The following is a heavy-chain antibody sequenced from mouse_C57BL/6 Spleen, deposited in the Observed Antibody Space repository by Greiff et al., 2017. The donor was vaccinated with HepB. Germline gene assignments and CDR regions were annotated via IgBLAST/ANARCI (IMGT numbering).Heavy chain of an antibody. J-gene: IGHJ2*01. CDR3: VRGFSFDY. CDR1: GYTFTSYW. Sequence: QVQLKQPGAELVRPGSSVKLSCKASGYTFTSYWMDWVKQRPGQGLEWIGNIYPSDSETHYNQKFKDKATLTVDKSSSTAYMQLSSLTSEDSAVYYCVRGFSFDYWGQGTTLTVSS. D-gene: IGHD1-1*02. CDR2: IYPSDSET. V-gene: IGHV1-61*01.